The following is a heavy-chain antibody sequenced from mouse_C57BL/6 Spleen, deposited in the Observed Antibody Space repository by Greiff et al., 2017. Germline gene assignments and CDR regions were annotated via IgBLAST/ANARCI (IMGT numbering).Heavy chain of an antibody. CDR3: ARSRDPYAMDY. CDR2: IYPSDSET. V-gene: IGHV1-61*01. CDR1: GYTFTSYW. J-gene: IGHJ4*01. Sequence: QVQLQQPGAELVRPGSSVKLSCKASGYTFTSYWMDWVKQRPGQGLEWIGNIYPSDSETHYNQKFKDKATLTVDKSSSTAYMQLSRLTSEDSAVYYCARSRDPYAMDYWGQGTSVTVSS.